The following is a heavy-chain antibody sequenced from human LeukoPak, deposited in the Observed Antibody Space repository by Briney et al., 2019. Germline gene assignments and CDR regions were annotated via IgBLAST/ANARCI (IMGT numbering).Heavy chain of an antibody. V-gene: IGHV1-18*01. J-gene: IGHJ4*02. CDR2: ISAYNGNT. D-gene: IGHD2-8*01. CDR1: GYSFTSYG. Sequence: ASVKVSCKASGYSFTSYGISWVRQAPGQGLEWMGWISAYNGNTNYAQKLQGRVTMTTDTSTSTAYMELRSLRSDDTAVYYCAEDPDCTSGVCYTFFDYWGQGTLVTVSS. CDR3: AEDPDCTSGVCYTFFDY.